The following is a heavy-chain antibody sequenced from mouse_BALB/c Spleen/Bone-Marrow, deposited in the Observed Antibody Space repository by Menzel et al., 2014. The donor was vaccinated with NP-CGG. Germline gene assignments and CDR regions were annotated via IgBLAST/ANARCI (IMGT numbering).Heavy chain of an antibody. CDR2: INPSNGGT. V-gene: IGHV1S81*02. CDR1: GYTFTSYY. D-gene: IGHD2-10*02. J-gene: IGHJ3*01. Sequence: QVQLQQSGAELVKPGASVKLSCKASGYTFTSYYMYWVKQRPGQGLEWIGEINPSNGGTNFNENFKGKATFTADTSSNTAYMQLSSLTSEDSAVYYCARSQYGNPHPFAYWGQGTLVTVSA. CDR3: ARSQYGNPHPFAY.